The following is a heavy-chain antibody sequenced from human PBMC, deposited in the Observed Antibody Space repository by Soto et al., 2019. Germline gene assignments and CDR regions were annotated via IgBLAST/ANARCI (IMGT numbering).Heavy chain of an antibody. D-gene: IGHD6-13*01. Sequence: EVQLLESGGGLVQPGGSLRLSCAASGFIFSNYAMSWVRQAPGKGLEWVSAISGSGGTTYYADSVKGRFTISRDNSKNPTDLQMNSLRAEDTAVYYCAKALQYSSTWFAGCWGQGTLVTVSS. V-gene: IGHV3-23*01. CDR1: GFIFSNYA. CDR3: AKALQYSSTWFAGC. CDR2: ISGSGGTT. J-gene: IGHJ4*02.